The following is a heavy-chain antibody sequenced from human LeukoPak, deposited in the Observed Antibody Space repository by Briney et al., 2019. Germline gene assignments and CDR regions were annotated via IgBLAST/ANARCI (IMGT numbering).Heavy chain of an antibody. Sequence: SETLSLTCTVSGGSISTSNYYWGWIRQPPGKGLEWIGNIFYSGSTYYSPSLKSRVTISVDTSKNQFSLKLSSVTAADTAVYYCARLKDQLPDYWGQGTLVTVSS. CDR1: GGSISTSNYY. J-gene: IGHJ4*02. CDR3: ARLKDQLPDY. D-gene: IGHD2-2*01. V-gene: IGHV4-39*07. CDR2: IFYSGST.